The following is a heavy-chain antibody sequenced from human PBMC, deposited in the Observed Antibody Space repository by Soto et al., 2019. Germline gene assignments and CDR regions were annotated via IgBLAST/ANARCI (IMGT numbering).Heavy chain of an antibody. CDR3: ARDPTGTTNWFDP. CDR1: GFTFSDYY. CDR2: ISGSGDAI. J-gene: IGHJ5*02. D-gene: IGHD1-7*01. V-gene: IGHV3-11*01. Sequence: GGSLRLSCAASGFTFSDYYMSWIRQAPGKGLEWLSYISGSGDAIYFADSVKGRFTISRDNAKNSLYLQMTSLRAEDTAVYYCARDPTGTTNWFDPWGQGTLVTVSS.